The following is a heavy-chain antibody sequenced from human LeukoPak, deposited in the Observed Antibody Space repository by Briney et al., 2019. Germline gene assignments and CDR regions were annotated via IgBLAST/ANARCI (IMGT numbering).Heavy chain of an antibody. D-gene: IGHD6-19*01. CDR3: AKRRRAVAGSEPFDY. V-gene: IGHV3-23*01. Sequence: PGGSLRLSCAASGFIFSSYAMSWVRQAPGKGLEWVSAISGSGGSTYYADSVKGRFTISRDNSKNTLYLQMNSLRAEDTAVYYCAKRRRAVAGSEPFDYWGQGTLVTVSS. CDR2: ISGSGGST. J-gene: IGHJ4*02. CDR1: GFIFSSYA.